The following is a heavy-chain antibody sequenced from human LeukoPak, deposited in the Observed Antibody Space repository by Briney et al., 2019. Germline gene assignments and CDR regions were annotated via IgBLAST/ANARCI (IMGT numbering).Heavy chain of an antibody. CDR2: MPSGGSNE. CDR1: GFSFGKYG. CDR3: AKPAAGIMWNCLDS. D-gene: IGHD2-21*01. J-gene: IGHJ5*01. V-gene: IGHV3-30*02. Sequence: GGSLRLSCEPSGFSFGKYGMYWVRQAPGKGLEGVAYMPSGGSNEYYGDSVKGRFTIYRDDSKNTLYLQMNGLRAEDTAVYYCAKPAAGIMWNCLDSWGQGTLVTVSS.